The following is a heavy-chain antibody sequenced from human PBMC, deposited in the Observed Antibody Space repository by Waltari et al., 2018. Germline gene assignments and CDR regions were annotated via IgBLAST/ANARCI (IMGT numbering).Heavy chain of an antibody. V-gene: IGHV3-48*03. CDR3: ARDQGPAGYNWFDP. Sequence: EVQLVESGGALVQPGGSLRLSCVASGFTFGSYEMSWVRQAPGKGPEGVSYISSAARTIYNADAVKGRFTISRDNAKNVLYLQMNSLRVEDTAVYYCARDQGPAGYNWFDPWGQGTLVTVSS. J-gene: IGHJ5*02. CDR2: ISSAARTI. CDR1: GFTFGSYE. D-gene: IGHD3-10*01.